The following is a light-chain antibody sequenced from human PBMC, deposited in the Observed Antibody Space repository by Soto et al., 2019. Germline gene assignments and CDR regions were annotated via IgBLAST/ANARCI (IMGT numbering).Light chain of an antibody. V-gene: IGKV3-20*01. J-gene: IGKJ3*01. CDR2: GAS. CDR1: QSVRSSY. CDR3: QQYGSSPIT. Sequence: EILLTQSPGTQSLSPGERATLSCRASQSVRSSYLAWYQQKPGQAPRLLIYGASIRATGIPDRFSGSGSGTDFTLTISRLEPEDFAVYYCQQYGSSPITFGPGTKVDIK.